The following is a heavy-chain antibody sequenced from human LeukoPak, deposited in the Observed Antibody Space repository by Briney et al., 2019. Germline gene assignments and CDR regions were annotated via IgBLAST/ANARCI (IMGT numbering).Heavy chain of an antibody. Sequence: SETLSLTCTVSGGSISSYYWIWIRQPPGKGLEWIGYIYYSGSTNYNPSLKSRVTISVDTSKNQFSLKLSSVTAADTAVYYCARRAAVAGIFDYWGQGTLVTVSS. V-gene: IGHV4-59*08. D-gene: IGHD6-19*01. CDR2: IYYSGST. CDR1: GGSISSYY. CDR3: ARRAAVAGIFDY. J-gene: IGHJ4*02.